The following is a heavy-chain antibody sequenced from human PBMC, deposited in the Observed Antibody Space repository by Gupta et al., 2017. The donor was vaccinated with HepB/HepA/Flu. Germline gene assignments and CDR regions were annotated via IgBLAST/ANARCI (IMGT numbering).Heavy chain of an antibody. CDR2: TYYRSKWYN. CDR1: GGRVSSTRAA. Sequence: LQLSVPGLARPSLTLSLICAFSGGRVSSTRAAWNWIRQSPSRGLEWLGRTYYRSKWYNDYAVSVKSRITINPDTSKNQFSLQLNSVTPEDTAVYYCARVPYDYGDYQGMDVWGQGTTVTVSS. J-gene: IGHJ6*02. CDR3: ARVPYDYGDYQGMDV. V-gene: IGHV6-1*01. D-gene: IGHD4-17*01.